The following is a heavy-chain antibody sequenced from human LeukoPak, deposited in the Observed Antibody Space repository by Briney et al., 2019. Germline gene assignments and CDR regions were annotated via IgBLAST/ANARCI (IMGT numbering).Heavy chain of an antibody. V-gene: IGHV3-48*03. D-gene: IGHD1-14*01. CDR2: IGGSRSGI. CDR3: ARASFSNRMDV. Sequence: GGSLRLSCAASGLTFSSYDMNWVRQAPGKGLEWVSYIGGSRSGIYYADSVKGQFTISRDNARNSQYLQMNSLRAEDTAVYYCARASFSNRMDVWGRGTTVTVSS. CDR1: GLTFSSYD. J-gene: IGHJ6*03.